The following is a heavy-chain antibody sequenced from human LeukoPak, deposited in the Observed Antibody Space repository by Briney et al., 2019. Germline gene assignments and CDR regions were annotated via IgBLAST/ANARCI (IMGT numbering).Heavy chain of an antibody. CDR3: ARPSLLSLTETYFDY. CDR1: GYSFTSYW. Sequence: GESLKISCKGSGYSFTSYWIGWVRQMPGKGLEWMAIIYPGDSDTRYSPSFQGQVTISADKSINTAYLQWSSLRASDTAVYYCARPSLLSLTETYFDYWGQGTLVTVSS. D-gene: IGHD3-10*01. CDR2: IYPGDSDT. V-gene: IGHV5-51*01. J-gene: IGHJ4*02.